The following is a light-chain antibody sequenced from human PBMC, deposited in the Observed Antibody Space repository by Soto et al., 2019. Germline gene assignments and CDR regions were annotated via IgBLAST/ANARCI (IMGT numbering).Light chain of an antibody. CDR3: QQYNNWPRT. CDR2: GAS. J-gene: IGKJ1*01. Sequence: EILLTQSPGTLSLSPGEIATLSCRSSQSVSNNYLAWYQQKPGQAPRLLIYGASNRATGIPDRFIGSGSGTDFTLTINSLQSEDFAVYYCQQYNNWPRTFGQGTKVDIK. CDR1: QSVSNN. V-gene: IGKV3D-15*01.